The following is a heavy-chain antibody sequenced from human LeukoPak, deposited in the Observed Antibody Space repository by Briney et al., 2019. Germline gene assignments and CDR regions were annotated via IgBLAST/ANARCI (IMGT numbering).Heavy chain of an antibody. Sequence: ASVKVSCKASGYTFTGYYMHWVRQAPGQGREWMGWINPNSGGTNYAQKFQGGVTMTRDTSISTAYMELSRLRSDDTAVYYCARDWEDGDYWDAFDIWGQGTMVTVSS. D-gene: IGHD4-17*01. V-gene: IGHV1-2*02. CDR3: ARDWEDGDYWDAFDI. CDR2: INPNSGGT. J-gene: IGHJ3*02. CDR1: GYTFTGYY.